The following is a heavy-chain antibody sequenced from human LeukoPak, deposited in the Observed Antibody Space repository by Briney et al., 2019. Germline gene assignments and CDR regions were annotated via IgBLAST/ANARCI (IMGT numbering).Heavy chain of an antibody. CDR1: GYSISSGVYY. Sequence: PSETLSLTCTVSGYSISSGVYYWTWIRQHPGKGLEWIGYIYYSGSTYYNPSLKSRVTISVDTSKNQFSLKLSSVTAADTAVYYCARSGYGAFDIWGQGTMVTVSS. CDR3: ARSGYGAFDI. D-gene: IGHD5-12*01. J-gene: IGHJ3*02. CDR2: IYYSGST. V-gene: IGHV4-31*03.